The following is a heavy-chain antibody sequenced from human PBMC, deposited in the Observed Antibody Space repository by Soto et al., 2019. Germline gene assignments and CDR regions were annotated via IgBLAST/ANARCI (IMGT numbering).Heavy chain of an antibody. J-gene: IGHJ4*02. CDR1: GFTFSSYG. CDR3: ARWGIAAGDY. CDR2: IWYDGSNK. D-gene: IGHD6-13*01. V-gene: IGHV3-33*01. Sequence: QVQLVESGGGVVQPGRSLRLSCAASGFTFSSYGMHWVRQAPGKGLEWVAVIWYDGSNKYYADSVKGRFTISRDNSKNTLYMQMKGLRAEDTAVYYCARWGIAAGDYWGQGTLVTVSS.